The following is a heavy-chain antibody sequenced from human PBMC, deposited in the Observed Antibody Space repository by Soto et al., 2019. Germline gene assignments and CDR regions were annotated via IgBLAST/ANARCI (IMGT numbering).Heavy chain of an antibody. J-gene: IGHJ3*02. CDR2: ISYDGSNK. Sequence: GGSLRLSCAASGFTFISYGMHWVRQAPGKGLEWVAVISYDGSNKYYADSVKGRFTISRDNSKNTLYLQMNSLRAEDTAVYYCDAFDIWGQGTMVTVSS. CDR1: GFTFISYG. V-gene: IGHV3-30*03. CDR3: DAFDI.